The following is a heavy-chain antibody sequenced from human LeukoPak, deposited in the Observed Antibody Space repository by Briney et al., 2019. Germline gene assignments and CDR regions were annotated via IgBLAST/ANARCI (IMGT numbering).Heavy chain of an antibody. CDR3: ARHIGYFDY. D-gene: IGHD2-15*01. Sequence: SETLSLTCTVSGGSISSRSNYWGWIRQSPGKGLEWIGNFFYSGSTYYNPSLKSRVTISVDTSKNQFSLKLSSVTAADTAVYYCARHIGYFDYWGQGTLVTVSS. J-gene: IGHJ4*02. V-gene: IGHV4-39*01. CDR1: GGSISSRSNY. CDR2: FFYSGST.